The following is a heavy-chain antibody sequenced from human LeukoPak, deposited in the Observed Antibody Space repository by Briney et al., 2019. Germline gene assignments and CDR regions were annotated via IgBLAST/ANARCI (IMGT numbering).Heavy chain of an antibody. J-gene: IGHJ5*02. Sequence: GSLRLSCAATGFTFNTFAMHWVRQAPGKGLEWLGLISYDGDKQIYPASVKGRFSFSRDNSNNTLYLQMNNLRPEDTALYYCARESHEGATRAYNWFDPWGQGTLVSVSS. CDR1: GFTFNTFA. CDR2: ISYDGDKQ. D-gene: IGHD1-26*01. V-gene: IGHV3-30-3*01. CDR3: ARESHEGATRAYNWFDP.